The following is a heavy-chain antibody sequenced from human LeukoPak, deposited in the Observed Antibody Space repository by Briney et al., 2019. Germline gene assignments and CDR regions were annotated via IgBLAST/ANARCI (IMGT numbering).Heavy chain of an antibody. CDR1: GYTFTSYD. J-gene: IGHJ3*02. V-gene: IGHV1-8*03. CDR3: AIGYYDFWSGREAFDI. Sequence: GASVKVSCKASGYTFTSYDINWVRQATGQGLEWMGSMNPNSGNTGYAQKFQGRVTITRNTSISTAYMELSSLRSEDTAVYYCAIGYYDFWSGREAFDIWGQGTMVTVSS. CDR2: MNPNSGNT. D-gene: IGHD3-3*01.